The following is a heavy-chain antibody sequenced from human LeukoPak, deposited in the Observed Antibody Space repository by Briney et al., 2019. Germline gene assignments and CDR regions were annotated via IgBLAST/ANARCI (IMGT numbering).Heavy chain of an antibody. CDR2: ISDSGGGT. CDR3: AKLPGRAADY. J-gene: IGHJ4*02. Sequence: GGSLRLSCAASGFTFSSYSMNWVRQAPGKGLEWVSGISDSGGGTYYADSVKGRFTISRDNSKNTLYLQMNSLRAEDTAVYYCAKLPGRAADYWGQGTLVTVSS. CDR1: GFTFSSYS. V-gene: IGHV3-23*01.